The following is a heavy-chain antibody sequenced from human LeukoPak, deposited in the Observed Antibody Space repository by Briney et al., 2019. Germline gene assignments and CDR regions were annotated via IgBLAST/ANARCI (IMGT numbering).Heavy chain of an antibody. J-gene: IGHJ6*03. CDR3: ARDKIAVAGTHYYYYMDV. D-gene: IGHD6-19*01. V-gene: IGHV4-34*01. CDR1: GFTFSSYE. CDR2: INHSGST. Sequence: GSLRLSCAASGFTFSSYEMNWVRQPPGKGLEWIGEINHSGSTNHNPSLKSRVTISVDTTKNQFSLKLSSVTAADTAVYYYARDKIAVAGTHYYYYMDVWGKGTTVTISS.